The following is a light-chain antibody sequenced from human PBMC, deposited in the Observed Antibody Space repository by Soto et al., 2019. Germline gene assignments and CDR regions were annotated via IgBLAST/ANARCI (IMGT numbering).Light chain of an antibody. J-gene: IGKJ1*01. CDR1: QSVTRN. CDR2: GAS. CDR3: QQYNNWPPWT. Sequence: EIVMTQSPVTLSVSPGERATLSCRASQSVTRNLAWYQQKPGQAPRLLIYGASTRATGIPARFSGSGSGTDFTLTISSLQSEDFAVHYCQQYNNWPPWTFGQGTKVDIK. V-gene: IGKV3-15*01.